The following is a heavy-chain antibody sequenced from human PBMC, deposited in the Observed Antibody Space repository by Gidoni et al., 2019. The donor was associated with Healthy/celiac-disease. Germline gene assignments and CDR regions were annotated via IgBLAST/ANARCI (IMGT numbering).Heavy chain of an antibody. V-gene: IGHV4-59*01. D-gene: IGHD5-18*01. CDR2: IYYSGST. J-gene: IGHJ4*02. CDR1: GGSISSYY. CDR3: ARGTPGYYVDTAMVFDY. Sequence: QVQLQESGPGLVKPSETLSLTCTVSGGSISSYYWSWIRQPPGKGLEWIGYIYYSGSTNYNPYIKSRVTISVDTSKNQFSLKLSSVTAADTAVYYCARGTPGYYVDTAMVFDYWGQGTLVTVSS.